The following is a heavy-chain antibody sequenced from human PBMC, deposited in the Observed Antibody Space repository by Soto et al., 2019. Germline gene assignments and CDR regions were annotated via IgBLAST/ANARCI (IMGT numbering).Heavy chain of an antibody. CDR1: GYSFTSYW. Sequence: GESLKISCKGSGYSFTSYWIGWVRQMPGKGLEWMGIIYPGDSDTRYSPSFQGQVTISADKSISTAYLQWSSLKASDTAMYYCARRSRSGYNPIGALDIWGQGTMVTVSS. D-gene: IGHD1-1*01. CDR2: IYPGDSDT. V-gene: IGHV5-51*01. J-gene: IGHJ3*02. CDR3: ARRSRSGYNPIGALDI.